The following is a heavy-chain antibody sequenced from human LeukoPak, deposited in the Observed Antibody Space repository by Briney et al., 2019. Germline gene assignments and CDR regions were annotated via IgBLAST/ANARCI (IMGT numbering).Heavy chain of an antibody. J-gene: IGHJ4*02. CDR2: IYHSGST. CDR3: AREGEQWLVLY. V-gene: IGHV4-38-2*02. CDR1: GYSISSGYY. D-gene: IGHD6-19*01. Sequence: PSETLSLTCAVSGYSISSGYYWGWTRQPPGEGLGWIGSIYHSGSTYYNPSLKSRVTISVDTSKNQFSLKLSAVTAADTAVYYCAREGEQWLVLYWGQGTLVTVSS.